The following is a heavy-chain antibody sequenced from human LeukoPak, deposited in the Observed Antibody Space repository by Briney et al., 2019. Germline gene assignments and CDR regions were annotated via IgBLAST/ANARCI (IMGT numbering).Heavy chain of an antibody. CDR3: ARVQYCSSTSCYFSSGYDY. J-gene: IGHJ4*02. CDR2: ISSNGGST. V-gene: IGHV3-64*01. D-gene: IGHD2-2*01. Sequence: GGSLRLSCAASGLTFSSYAMHWVRQAPGKGLEYVSAISSNGGSTYYANSVKGRFTISRDNSRNTLYLQMGSLRAEDMAVYYCARVQYCSSTSCYFSSGYDYWGQGTLVTVSS. CDR1: GLTFSSYA.